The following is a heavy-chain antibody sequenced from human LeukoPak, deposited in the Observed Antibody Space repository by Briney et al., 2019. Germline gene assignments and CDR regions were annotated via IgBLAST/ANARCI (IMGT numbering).Heavy chain of an antibody. CDR1: GFSVSSNY. D-gene: IGHD6-6*01. V-gene: IGHV3-53*01. CDR2: IYSGGST. CDR3: ARDRLYSSSYEDY. Sequence: AAGSLRRSCAASGFSVSSNYMGWVRQAPGKGPEWVSVIYSGGSTCYADSLQGRFTIARDNSKNTLYLQMNSLRAEDTAVYYCARDRLYSSSYEDYWGQGILVTVSS. J-gene: IGHJ4*02.